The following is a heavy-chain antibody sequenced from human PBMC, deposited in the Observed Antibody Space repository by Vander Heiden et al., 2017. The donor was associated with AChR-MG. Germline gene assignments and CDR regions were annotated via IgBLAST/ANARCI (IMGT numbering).Heavy chain of an antibody. J-gene: IGHJ4*02. CDR2: ISYDGSNK. CDR1: GFTFSSYA. CDR3: ARARASKCYFDY. Sequence: QVQLVESGGGVVQPGRSLRLSWAAPGFTFSSYAMHWVRQAPGKGLEWVAVISYDGSNKYYADSVKGRFTISRDNSKNTLYLQMNSLRAEDTAVYYCARARASKCYFDYWGQGTLVTVSS. V-gene: IGHV3-30-3*01.